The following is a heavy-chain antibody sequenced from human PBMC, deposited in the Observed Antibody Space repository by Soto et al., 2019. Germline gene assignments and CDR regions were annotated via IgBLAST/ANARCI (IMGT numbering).Heavy chain of an antibody. J-gene: IGHJ5*02. CDR1: GYSISTAYY. CDR2: INHSGST. V-gene: IGHV4-38-2*01. Sequence: LSETLSLTCAVSGYSISTAYYWGWIRPPPGKGLEWIGKINHSGSTYYNPSLKSRVTISVDTSKNQFSLKLSSVTAADTAVYYCARGRLVLLFITMIVPGGNWFDPWGQGTLVTVSS. D-gene: IGHD3-22*01. CDR3: ARGRLVLLFITMIVPGGNWFDP.